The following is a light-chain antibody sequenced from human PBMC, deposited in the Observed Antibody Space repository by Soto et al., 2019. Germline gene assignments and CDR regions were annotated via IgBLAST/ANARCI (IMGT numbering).Light chain of an antibody. CDR3: QQYSQWPLYT. V-gene: IGKV3-15*01. CDR1: QSVNSD. CDR2: DAS. J-gene: IGKJ2*01. Sequence: EIVMTQSPAPVPASPGERVTLSCRPSQSVNSDLAWYQQTPGQAPRPLIYDASTRAAGVPARFSGSGSGTEFTLTISSLQSEDFALYYCQQYSQWPLYTFGQGTKVDIK.